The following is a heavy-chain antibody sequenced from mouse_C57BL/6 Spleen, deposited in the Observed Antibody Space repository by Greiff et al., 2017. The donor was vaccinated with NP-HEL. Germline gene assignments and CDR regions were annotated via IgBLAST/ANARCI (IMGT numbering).Heavy chain of an antibody. V-gene: IGHV1-54*01. Sequence: QVQLKQSGAELVRPGTSVKVSCKASGYAFTNYLIEWVKQRPGQGLEWIGVINPGSGGTNYNEKFKGKATLTADKSSSTAYMQLSSLTSEDSAVYFCARFSGGAMDYWGQGTSVTVSS. J-gene: IGHJ4*01. D-gene: IGHD4-1*01. CDR3: ARFSGGAMDY. CDR1: GYAFTNYL. CDR2: INPGSGGT.